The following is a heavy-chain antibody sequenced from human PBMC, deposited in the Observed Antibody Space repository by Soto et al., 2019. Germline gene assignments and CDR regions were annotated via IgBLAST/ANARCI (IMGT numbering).Heavy chain of an antibody. CDR1: GFTFISYG. Sequence: QVQLVESGGGVVQPGRSLRLSCAASGFTFISYGMHWFLQAPGKGLEWVAVISYYGSNKYYSDSVKGRVTISRDNAKYTMYLQMKSLRDEDTAVYYCAKARAYYYDSSDLADSWGKGTLVTVSS. CDR2: ISYYGSNK. V-gene: IGHV3-30*18. CDR3: AKARAYYYDSSDLADS. D-gene: IGHD3-22*01. J-gene: IGHJ4*02.